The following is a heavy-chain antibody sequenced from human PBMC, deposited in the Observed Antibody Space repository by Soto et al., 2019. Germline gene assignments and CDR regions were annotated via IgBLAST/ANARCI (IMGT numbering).Heavy chain of an antibody. V-gene: IGHV1-69*13. Sequence: GASVKVSCKASGGTFSSYAIRWVRQAPGQGLEWMGGIIPIFGTANYAQKFQGRVTITADESTSTVYMELSSLRSEDTAVYYCARGLRFLEWLLGNWGQGTLVTVSS. CDR1: GGTFSSYA. J-gene: IGHJ4*02. CDR2: IIPIFGTA. D-gene: IGHD3-3*01. CDR3: ARGLRFLEWLLGN.